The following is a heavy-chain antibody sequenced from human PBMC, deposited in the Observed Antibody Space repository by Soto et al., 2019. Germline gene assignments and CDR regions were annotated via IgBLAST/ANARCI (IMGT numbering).Heavy chain of an antibody. J-gene: IGHJ6*02. CDR1: GFIFTSYS. Sequence: EVQLVDSGGGLVKPGGSLRLSCAASGFIFTSYSMNWVRQAPGKGLEWVSSISSSSSYIYYADSVKGGFTISRDNATNSLYLQMSSLRADDTAVYYCARDSGSSSAYYGMDVWGQGTTVTVSS. D-gene: IGHD6-13*01. V-gene: IGHV3-21*01. CDR3: ARDSGSSSAYYGMDV. CDR2: ISSSSSYI.